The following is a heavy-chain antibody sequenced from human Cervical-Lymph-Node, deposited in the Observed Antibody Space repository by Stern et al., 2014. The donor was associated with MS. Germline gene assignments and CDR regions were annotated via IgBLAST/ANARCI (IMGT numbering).Heavy chain of an antibody. CDR3: ARITTSYMTDVY. Sequence: QMQLVQYGAEVKKPGASVKVSCKTSGYVFTGYYIHWVRQAPGQGLEWMGRINPGSGDTKYAKKFQGRVTLTRDTSLRTAYMEMSRLRSDDTAVYYCARITTSYMTDVYWGQGALVTVSP. CDR2: INPGSGDT. V-gene: IGHV1-2*06. CDR1: GYVFTGYY. J-gene: IGHJ4*02. D-gene: IGHD2-21*02.